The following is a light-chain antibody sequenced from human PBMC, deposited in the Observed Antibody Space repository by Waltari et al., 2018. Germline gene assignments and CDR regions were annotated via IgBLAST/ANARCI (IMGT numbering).Light chain of an antibody. CDR1: QDISHY. CDR3: QQFATFPPT. V-gene: IGKV1-33*01. CDR2: YAL. Sequence: DIQMTQSPSSLSASVGDRVTITCQASQDISHYLNWYQHKPGKPPRLLIYYALNLHTGVPSRFSGSASGTDFSLTITSLQPEDFATYSCQQFATFPPTFGQGTRVE. J-gene: IGKJ2*01.